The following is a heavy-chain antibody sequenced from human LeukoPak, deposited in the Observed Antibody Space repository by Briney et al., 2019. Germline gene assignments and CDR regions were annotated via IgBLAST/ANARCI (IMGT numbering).Heavy chain of an antibody. CDR1: GGSISSGGYY. V-gene: IGHV4-30-2*01. CDR3: ATSGGYCSSTSCYGY. D-gene: IGHD2-2*01. Sequence: SQTLSLTCTVSGGSISSGGYYWSWIRQPPGKGLEWIGYIYHSGSTYYNPSLKSRVTISVDRSKNQFSLKLSSVTAADTAVYYCATSGGYCSSTSCYGYWGQGTLVTVSS. CDR2: IYHSGST. J-gene: IGHJ4*02.